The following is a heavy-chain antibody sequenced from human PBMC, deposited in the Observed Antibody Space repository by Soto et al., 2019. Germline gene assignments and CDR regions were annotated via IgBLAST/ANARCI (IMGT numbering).Heavy chain of an antibody. J-gene: IGHJ6*02. Sequence: SGPTLVNPTQTLTLTCTFSGFSLSTSGVGVGWIRQPPGNALERLALIYWNDDKRYSPSLKSRLTITKDTSKNQVVLTMTNMDPVDTATYYCAHVTYYYDSSGYYDLKRETYYYGMDVWGQGTTVTVSS. V-gene: IGHV2-5*01. CDR2: IYWNDDK. CDR1: GFSLSTSGVG. CDR3: AHVTYYYDSSGYYDLKRETYYYGMDV. D-gene: IGHD3-22*01.